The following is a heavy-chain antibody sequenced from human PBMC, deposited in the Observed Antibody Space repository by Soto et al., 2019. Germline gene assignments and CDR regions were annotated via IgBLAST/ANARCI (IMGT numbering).Heavy chain of an antibody. D-gene: IGHD3-16*01. CDR3: AKDLSGGMDY. CDR1: GFTFDDYP. Sequence: GGSLRLSCAASGFTFDDYPMHWVRQPPGKGLEWVSLISWDGGTTSYADSVKGRFTISRDNSKNSLSLQMNSLRTEDTALYYCAKDLSGGMDYWGQGTLVTVSS. CDR2: ISWDGGTT. V-gene: IGHV3-43*01. J-gene: IGHJ4*02.